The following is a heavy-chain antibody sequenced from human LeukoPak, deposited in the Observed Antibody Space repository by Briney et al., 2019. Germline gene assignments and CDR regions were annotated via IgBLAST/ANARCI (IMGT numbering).Heavy chain of an antibody. V-gene: IGHV3-23*01. CDR1: GLTFSSYA. CDR3: AKGYGYGDYDYMDV. J-gene: IGHJ6*03. CDR2: ISGSGGST. D-gene: IGHD4-17*01. Sequence: QPGGSLRLSCSASGLTFSSYAMSWVRPAPGKGLEWVSAISGSGGSTYYAVSVKGRFNISRDNSKNTLYLQMNSLRAEDTAVYYCAKGYGYGDYDYMDVWGKGTTVTVSS.